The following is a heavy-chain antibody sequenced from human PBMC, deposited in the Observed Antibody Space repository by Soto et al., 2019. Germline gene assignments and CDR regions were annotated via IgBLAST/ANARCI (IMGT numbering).Heavy chain of an antibody. Sequence: QVQLVESGGGVVQPGRSLRLSCTASGFTFSNSGMHWVRQAPGKGLKWVAVISYDGSNKYYADSVKGRFTISRDNSKNTLYLQMNSLRAEDTAVYYCARGRDYLGGDFDYWGQGTLVTVSS. D-gene: IGHD3-16*01. V-gene: IGHV3-30-3*01. CDR2: ISYDGSNK. J-gene: IGHJ4*02. CDR1: GFTFSNSG. CDR3: ARGRDYLGGDFDY.